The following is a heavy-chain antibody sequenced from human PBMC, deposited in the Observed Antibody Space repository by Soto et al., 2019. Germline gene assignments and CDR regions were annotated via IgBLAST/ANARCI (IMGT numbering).Heavy chain of an antibody. Sequence: SETLSLTCTVSGGSISSSSYYWGWIRQPPGKGLEWIGSIYYSGSTYYNPSLKSRVTISVDTSKNQFSLKLSSVTAADTAVYYCARPGRYCTNGVCYPDYYYGMDVWGQGTTVTVSS. CDR1: GGSISSSSYY. CDR3: ARPGRYCTNGVCYPDYYYGMDV. CDR2: IYYSGST. V-gene: IGHV4-39*01. J-gene: IGHJ6*02. D-gene: IGHD2-8*01.